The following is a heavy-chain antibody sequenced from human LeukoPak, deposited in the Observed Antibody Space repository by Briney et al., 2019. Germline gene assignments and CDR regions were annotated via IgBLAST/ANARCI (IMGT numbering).Heavy chain of an antibody. D-gene: IGHD2-2*03. J-gene: IGHJ4*02. CDR3: ARDWIGRSLDY. Sequence: PGGSLRLSCAASGFSFSDFGIHWVRQAPGKGLEWVAVLSPHANYEYYADSVQGRFAISRDDSKNTVYLQMNSLRDEETAVYYCARDWIGRSLDYWGLGTLVTVSS. CDR1: GFSFSDFG. V-gene: IGHV3-33*01. CDR2: LSPHANYE.